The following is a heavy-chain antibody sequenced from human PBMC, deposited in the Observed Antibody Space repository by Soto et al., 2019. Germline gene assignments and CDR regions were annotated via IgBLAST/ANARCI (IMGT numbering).Heavy chain of an antibody. CDR3: VRGDNWNDEASDY. D-gene: IGHD1-1*01. CDR1: GFTFSTYA. Sequence: GGSLRLSCAASGFTFSTYAMSWVRQAPGKGLEWVAVIWSDGNNRYYADSVKGRFTISRDNSKNTLYLQMNSLRAEDTAVYYCVRGDNWNDEASDYWGQGTLVTVSS. J-gene: IGHJ4*02. V-gene: IGHV3-33*08. CDR2: IWSDGNNR.